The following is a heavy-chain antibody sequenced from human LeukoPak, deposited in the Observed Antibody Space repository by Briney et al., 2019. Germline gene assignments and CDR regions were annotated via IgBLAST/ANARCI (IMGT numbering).Heavy chain of an antibody. D-gene: IGHD2-2*01. Sequence: GGSLRLSCAASGFTFSSYAMHWVRQAPGKGLEWVAVISYDGSNKYYADSVKGRFTISRDNSKNTLYLQMNSLRAEDTAVYYCARDDDIVVQYYYYYGMDVWGQGTTVTVSS. CDR3: ARDDDIVVQYYYYYGMDV. V-gene: IGHV3-30-3*01. CDR1: GFTFSSYA. CDR2: ISYDGSNK. J-gene: IGHJ6*02.